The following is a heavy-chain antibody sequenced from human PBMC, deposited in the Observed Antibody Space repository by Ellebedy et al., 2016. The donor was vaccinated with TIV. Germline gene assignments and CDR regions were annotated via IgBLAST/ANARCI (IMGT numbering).Heavy chain of an antibody. J-gene: IGHJ4*02. D-gene: IGHD2-15*01. Sequence: AASVKVSCKASGYTFTSYYMHWVRQPPGQGLEWMGIINPIGGSTSYAQKFQGRVTMTRATSTSTVYMELRSLRSEDTAVYYCERGADIVVVVAALGDYWGQGTLVTVSS. CDR2: INPIGGST. CDR3: ERGADIVVVVAALGDY. CDR1: GYTFTSYY. V-gene: IGHV1-46*01.